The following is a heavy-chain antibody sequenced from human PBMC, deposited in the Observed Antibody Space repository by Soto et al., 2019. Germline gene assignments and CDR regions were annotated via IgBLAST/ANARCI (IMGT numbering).Heavy chain of an antibody. CDR3: TTGPYYYDSSGYRPAEYFQH. CDR1: GFTFSNAW. CDR2: IKSKTDGGTT. D-gene: IGHD3-22*01. V-gene: IGHV3-15*01. Sequence: GGSLRLSCAASGFTFSNAWMSWVRQAPGKGLEWVGRIKSKTDGGTTDYAAPVKGRFTISRDDSKNTLYLQMNSLKTEDTAVYYCTTGPYYYDSSGYRPAEYFQHWGQGTLVTVSS. J-gene: IGHJ1*01.